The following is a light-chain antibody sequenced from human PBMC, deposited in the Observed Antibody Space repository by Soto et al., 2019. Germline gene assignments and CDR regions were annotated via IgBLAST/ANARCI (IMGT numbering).Light chain of an antibody. Sequence: QAAPTQPPPASATPGQSDPIPCTRTSSDVGGYNYVSWYQQYPGKAPKLVIYEVNKRPSGVPDRFSGSESGNTASLTVSGLQVEDEADYFCSSYAGSSNVFGAGTKVTV. CDR1: SSDVGGYNY. CDR3: SSYAGSSNV. CDR2: EVN. J-gene: IGLJ1*01. V-gene: IGLV2-8*01.